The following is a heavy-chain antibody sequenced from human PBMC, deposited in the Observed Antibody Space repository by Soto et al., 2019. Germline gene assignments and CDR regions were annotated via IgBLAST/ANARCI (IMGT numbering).Heavy chain of an antibody. CDR3: ARRRVGYDFWSGYLKTFFDY. J-gene: IGHJ4*02. V-gene: IGHV5-51*01. D-gene: IGHD3-3*01. Sequence: GESLKISCKGSGYSFTSYWIGWVRQMPGKGLGWVGIIYPGDSDTIYSPSFQAQVTISADKSISTAYLQWSSLKASATAMYYCARRRVGYDFWSGYLKTFFDYWGQGTLVTVSS. CDR2: IYPGDSDT. CDR1: GYSFTSYW.